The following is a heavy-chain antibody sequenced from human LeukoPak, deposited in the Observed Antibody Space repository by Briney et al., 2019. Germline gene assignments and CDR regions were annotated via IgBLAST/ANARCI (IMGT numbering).Heavy chain of an antibody. CDR3: TTFPSGFDT. J-gene: IGHJ3*02. CDR1: GFTFSNAW. V-gene: IGHV3-15*05. D-gene: IGHD3-3*01. CDR2: IKSKNDGGTT. Sequence: PGGCLRLSCTASGFTFSNAWMSWVRQAPGKGLEWVGRIKSKNDGGTTDYAAPVKGRVTISRDDSKNTLYLQMNSLKTEDTAVYYCTTFPSGFDTWGQGTMVTVSS.